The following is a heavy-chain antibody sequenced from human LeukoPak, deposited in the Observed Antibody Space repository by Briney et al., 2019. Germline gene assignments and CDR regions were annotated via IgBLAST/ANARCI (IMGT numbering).Heavy chain of an antibody. CDR1: GGSISNYY. CDR2: IYYSGST. V-gene: IGHV4-59*01. Sequence: SETLSLTCTVSGGSISNYYWSWIRQPPGKELEWIGYIYYSGSTNYNPSLKSRVTISVDTSKNQFSLKLSSVTAADTAAYYCARVYYSSSYDYWYFDLWGRGTLVTVSS. CDR3: ARVYYSSSYDYWYFDL. J-gene: IGHJ2*01. D-gene: IGHD6-13*01.